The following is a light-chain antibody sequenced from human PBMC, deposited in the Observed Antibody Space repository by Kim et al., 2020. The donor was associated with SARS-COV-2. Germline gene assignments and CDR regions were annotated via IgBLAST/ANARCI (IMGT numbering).Light chain of an antibody. Sequence: ASVGDRVTITCRASQDINKYVSWYQQKPGKAPKFLIDDASNLDRGVPSRFSGHGSGTDFTLTISSLQPEDIATYYCQQYHSLPLTFGGGTKVDIK. CDR3: QQYHSLPLT. J-gene: IGKJ4*01. V-gene: IGKV1-33*01. CDR1: QDINKY. CDR2: DAS.